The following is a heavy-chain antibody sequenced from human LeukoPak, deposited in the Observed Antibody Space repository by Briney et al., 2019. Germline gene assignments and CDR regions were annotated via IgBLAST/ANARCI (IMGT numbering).Heavy chain of an antibody. Sequence: PSETLSLTCAVSGVSFDDYYWSWVRQTPGKGLEWVGEINHSGYTNDSPSLKSRVTLSIDTSRKQFSLNLRSVTVADAGIYYCTRMTTGHDYWGQGTLVTVSS. D-gene: IGHD4-17*01. J-gene: IGHJ4*02. CDR3: TRMTTGHDY. CDR1: GVSFDDYY. CDR2: INHSGYT. V-gene: IGHV4-34*01.